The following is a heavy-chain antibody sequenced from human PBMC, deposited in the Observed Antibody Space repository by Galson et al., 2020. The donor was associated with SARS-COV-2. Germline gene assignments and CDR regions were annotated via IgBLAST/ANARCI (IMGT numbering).Heavy chain of an antibody. J-gene: IGHJ4*02. CDR2: IHHSGNT. D-gene: IGHD3-3*02. CDR1: GGPFGGHY. CDR3: ARGHFAPANHVDY. V-gene: IGHV4-34*01. Sequence: SETLSPTCAVYGGPFGGHYWSWIRQPPGQGLAWTGEIHHSGNTNYNPSPRSRVTISVDTSMNQFSLKVRSLTAADTAVYYCARGHFAPANHVDYWGQGTLVTVSS.